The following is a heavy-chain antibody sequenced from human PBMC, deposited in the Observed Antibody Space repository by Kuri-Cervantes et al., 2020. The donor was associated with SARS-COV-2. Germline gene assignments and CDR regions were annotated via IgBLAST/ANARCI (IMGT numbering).Heavy chain of an antibody. Sequence: SETLSLTCTVSGGSISSHYWSWIRQPPGKGLEWIGYIYYSGSTNYNPSLKGRVTISVDTSKNQFSLKLSSVTAADTAVYYCARSIGGPNWFDPWGQGTLVTVSS. V-gene: IGHV4-59*11. CDR3: ARSIGGPNWFDP. CDR2: IYYSGST. CDR1: GGSISSHY. J-gene: IGHJ5*02. D-gene: IGHD3-10*01.